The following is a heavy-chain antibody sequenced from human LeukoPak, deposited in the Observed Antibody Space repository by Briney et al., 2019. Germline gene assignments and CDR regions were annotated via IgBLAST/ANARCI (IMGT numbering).Heavy chain of an antibody. CDR3: ARGSGQWLVGYNWFDP. CDR2: INPNSGGT. D-gene: IGHD6-19*01. CDR1: GYTFTGYY. V-gene: IGHV1-2*02. Sequence: ASVKVSCKASGYTFTGYYMHWVRQAPGQGLEWMGWINPNSGGTNYAQKFQGRVTMTRDTSISTAYMELSRLRSDDTAVYYCARGSGQWLVGYNWFDPWGQGTLVTVSS. J-gene: IGHJ5*02.